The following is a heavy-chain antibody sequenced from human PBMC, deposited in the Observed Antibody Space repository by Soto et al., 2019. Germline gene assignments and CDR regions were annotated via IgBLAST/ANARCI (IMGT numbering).Heavy chain of an antibody. CDR1: GYTFTSYG. J-gene: IGHJ4*02. V-gene: IGHV1-18*01. D-gene: IGHD5-12*01. Sequence: ASVKVSCKASGYTFTSYGISWVRQAPGQGLEWMGWISAYNGNTNYAQKLQGRVTMTTDTSTSTAYMELRSLRSDDTAVYYCASDPPVVDTEDYCGQGPLVTVYS. CDR2: ISAYNGNT. CDR3: ASDPPVVDTEDY.